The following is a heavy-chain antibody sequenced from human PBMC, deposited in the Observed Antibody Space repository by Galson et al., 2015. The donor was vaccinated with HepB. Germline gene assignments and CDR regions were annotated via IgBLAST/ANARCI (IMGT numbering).Heavy chain of an antibody. CDR2: IRYDGSNM. Sequence: SLRLSCAASGFTFNNYGMHWVRQAPGKGLEWVAFIRYDGSNMYYADSVKGRFTISRDNSKNTLYLQMKSLRAEDTAVYYCAKDLAGSYYAFDIWGRGTMVTVSS. J-gene: IGHJ3*02. CDR1: GFTFNNYG. V-gene: IGHV3-30*02. CDR3: AKDLAGSYYAFDI. D-gene: IGHD1-26*01.